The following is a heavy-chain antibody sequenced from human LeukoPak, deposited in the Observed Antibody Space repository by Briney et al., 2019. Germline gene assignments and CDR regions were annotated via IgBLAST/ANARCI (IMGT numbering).Heavy chain of an antibody. CDR1: GGTFSSYA. V-gene: IGHV1-69*04. Sequence: SVKVSCKASGGTFSSYAISWVRQAPGQGLEWMGRIIPILGIANYAQKFQGRVTITADKSTSTAYMELSSLGSEDTAVYYCARASRTGDQPFDYWGQGTLVTVSS. D-gene: IGHD7-27*01. CDR3: ARASRTGDQPFDY. J-gene: IGHJ4*02. CDR2: IIPILGIA.